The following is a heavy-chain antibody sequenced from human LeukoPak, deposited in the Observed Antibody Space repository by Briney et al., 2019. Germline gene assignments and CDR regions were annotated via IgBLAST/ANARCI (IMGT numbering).Heavy chain of an antibody. D-gene: IGHD1-26*01. CDR1: GFTFSSYG. V-gene: IGHV3-33*06. CDR2: IWYDGNNK. CDR3: AKASNGGSYYGVIIDY. Sequence: GRSLRLSCAASGFTFSSYGMHWVRQAPGKGLEWVAIIWYDGNNKYYADSVKGRFTISRDNSKNTLYLQMNSLRAEDTAVYYCAKASNGGSYYGVIIDYWGQGTLVTVSS. J-gene: IGHJ4*02.